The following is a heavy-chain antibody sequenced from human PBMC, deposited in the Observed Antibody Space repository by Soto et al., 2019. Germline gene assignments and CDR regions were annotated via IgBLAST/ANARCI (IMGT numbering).Heavy chain of an antibody. D-gene: IGHD6-19*01. CDR3: GHWSDSTGWSDY. CDR2: IYWNDAK. Sequence: QITLKESGPTLGKPTQTLTLTCTLSGLSLNTTAVGVGWVRQPPGKALEWLAVIYWNDAKRYSPSLKSRLTLTKDTSKNQVVLTMTNMDPVDTATYYCGHWSDSTGWSDYWGQGALVTVSS. J-gene: IGHJ4*02. CDR1: GLSLNTTAVG. V-gene: IGHV2-5*01.